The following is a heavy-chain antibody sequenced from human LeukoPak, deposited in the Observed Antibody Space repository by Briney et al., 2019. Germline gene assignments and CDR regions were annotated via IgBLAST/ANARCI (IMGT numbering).Heavy chain of an antibody. Sequence: GGSLRLSCAAPGFTFSSYAMSWVRQAPGKGLEWVSGISGSGGSTYYADSVKGRFTISRDNSKNTLYLEMNSLRADDTAVYYCAKDRGGSGSYYYSAFDIWGQGTMVTVSS. CDR3: AKDRGGSGSYYYSAFDI. J-gene: IGHJ3*02. CDR2: ISGSGGST. D-gene: IGHD3-10*01. V-gene: IGHV3-23*01. CDR1: GFTFSSYA.